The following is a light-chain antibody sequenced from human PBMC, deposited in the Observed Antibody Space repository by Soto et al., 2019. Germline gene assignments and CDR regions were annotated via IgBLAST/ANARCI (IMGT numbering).Light chain of an antibody. CDR1: SSDVGGYNY. Sequence: LTQPASVSVSPGQSIAISCTGTSSDVGGYNYVSWYQQHPGKVPKLIIYDVSNRPSGVSNRFSGSKSGNTASLTISGLQADDEADYYCCSFTRSITRYVFGTGTKVPVL. V-gene: IGLV2-14*01. CDR3: CSFTRSITRYV. J-gene: IGLJ1*01. CDR2: DVS.